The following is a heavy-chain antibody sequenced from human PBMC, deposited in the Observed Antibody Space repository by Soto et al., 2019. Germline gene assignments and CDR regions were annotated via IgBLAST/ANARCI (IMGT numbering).Heavy chain of an antibody. V-gene: IGHV3-48*01. D-gene: IGHD2-2*01. CDR2: ISSSSSTI. CDR3: ARGSTSADFYDAFDI. Sequence: TGGSLRLSCAASGFTFSSYSMNWVRQAPGKGLEWVSYISSSSSTIYYADSVKGRFTISRDNAKNSLYLQMNSLRAEDTAVYYCARGSTSADFYDAFDIWGQGTMVTVSS. CDR1: GFTFSSYS. J-gene: IGHJ3*02.